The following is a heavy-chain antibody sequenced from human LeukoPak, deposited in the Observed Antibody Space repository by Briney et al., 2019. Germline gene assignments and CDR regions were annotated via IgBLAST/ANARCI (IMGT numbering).Heavy chain of an antibody. J-gene: IGHJ6*03. Sequence: ASVKVSCKASGYTFTSYGISWARQAPGQGLEWMGWISPYNGNTNYAQKLQGRVTMPTDTSTSTAYMELRSLRSDDTAVYYCARVYGKGEYYMDVWGKGTTVTVSS. CDR1: GYTFTSYG. D-gene: IGHD3-16*01. CDR2: ISPYNGNT. CDR3: ARVYGKGEYYMDV. V-gene: IGHV1-18*01.